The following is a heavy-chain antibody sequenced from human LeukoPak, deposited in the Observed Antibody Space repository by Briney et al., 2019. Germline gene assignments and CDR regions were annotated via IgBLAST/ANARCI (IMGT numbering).Heavy chain of an antibody. CDR1: GFTFNNYG. CDR2: IWYDGSNK. CDR3: AKAWSYCSSTSCSAPGY. D-gene: IGHD2-2*01. V-gene: IGHV3-30*02. Sequence: PGGSLRLSCAASGFTFNNYGMHWVRQAPGQGLEWVAFIWYDGSNKYYADSVKGRFTISRDNSKNTLYLQMSSLRAEDTAVYYCAKAWSYCSSTSCSAPGYWGQGTLVTVSS. J-gene: IGHJ4*02.